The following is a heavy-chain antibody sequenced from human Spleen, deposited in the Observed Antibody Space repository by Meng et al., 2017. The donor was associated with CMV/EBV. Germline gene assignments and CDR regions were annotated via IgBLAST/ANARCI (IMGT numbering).Heavy chain of an antibody. Sequence: SETVSLTCTVCGASISSSRYYWGWARQPPGKGLEWIGSIYYSGSPYYNPSLKSRVTISLDTSKNQFSLKLTSVTAADTAVYYCARVRVGATNLGDYWGQGTPVTVSS. CDR1: GASISSSRYY. J-gene: IGHJ4*02. V-gene: IGHV4-39*07. D-gene: IGHD1-26*01. CDR3: ARVRVGATNLGDY. CDR2: IYYSGSP.